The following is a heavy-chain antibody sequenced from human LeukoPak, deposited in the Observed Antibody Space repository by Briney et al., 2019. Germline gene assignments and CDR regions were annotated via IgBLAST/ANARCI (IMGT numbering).Heavy chain of an antibody. Sequence: ASAKVSCKASGGTFSSYAISWVRQAPGQGLEWMGVIIPIFGTANYAQKSQGRVTVTADESTSTAYMELSSLRSEDTAVYYCARLGYGDHYYIDVWGKGTTVTVSS. CDR3: ARLGYGDHYYIDV. CDR2: IIPIFGTA. D-gene: IGHD5-18*01. CDR1: GGTFSSYA. J-gene: IGHJ6*03. V-gene: IGHV1-69*01.